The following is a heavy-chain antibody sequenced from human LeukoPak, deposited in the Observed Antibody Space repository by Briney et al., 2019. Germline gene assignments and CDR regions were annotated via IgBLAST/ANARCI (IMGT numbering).Heavy chain of an antibody. J-gene: IGHJ4*02. D-gene: IGHD1-26*01. CDR2: ISWNSGSI. CDR3: AKDHSGSYGAFDY. Sequence: GGSLRLSCAASGFTFDDYAMHWVRQTPGKGLEWVSGISWNSGSIGYADSVKGRFTISRDNAKNSLYLQMNSLRAEDTALYYCAKDHSGSYGAFDYWGQGTLVTVSS. V-gene: IGHV3-9*01. CDR1: GFTFDDYA.